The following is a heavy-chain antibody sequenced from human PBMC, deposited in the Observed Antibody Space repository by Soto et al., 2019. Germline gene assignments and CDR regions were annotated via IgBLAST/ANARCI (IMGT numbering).Heavy chain of an antibody. Sequence: SETLSLTCTVPGGSISSYYWSWIRQPPGKGLEWIGYIYYSGSTNYNPSLKSRVTISVDTSKNQFSLKLSSVTAADTAVYYCARVPGENSDYWGQGTLVTVSS. V-gene: IGHV4-59*01. CDR2: IYYSGST. CDR1: GGSISSYY. CDR3: ARVPGENSDY. D-gene: IGHD2-21*01. J-gene: IGHJ4*02.